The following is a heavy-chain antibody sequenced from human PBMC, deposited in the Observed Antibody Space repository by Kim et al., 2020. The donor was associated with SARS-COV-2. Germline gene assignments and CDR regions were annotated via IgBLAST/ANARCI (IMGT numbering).Heavy chain of an antibody. D-gene: IGHD3-9*01. CDR1: GGSVSSGSYY. J-gene: IGHJ2*01. CDR3: AREGYDILTGYYEYFAL. CDR2: IYYSGST. Sequence: SETLSLTCTVSGGSVSSGSYYWSWIRQPPGKGLEWIGYIYYSGSTNYNPSLKSRVTISVDTSKNQFSLKLSSVTAADTAVYYCAREGYDILTGYYEYFALWGRGTLVTVSS. V-gene: IGHV4-61*01.